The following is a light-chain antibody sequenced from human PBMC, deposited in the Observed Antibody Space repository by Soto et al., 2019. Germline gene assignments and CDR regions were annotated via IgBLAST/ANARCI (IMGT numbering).Light chain of an antibody. V-gene: IGKV1-39*01. CDR2: AAS. CDR1: QGIRND. J-gene: IGKJ5*01. Sequence: IQMTQSPSSLSASVGDRVTITCRASQGIRNDLGWYQQKPGKAPKRLIYAASSLQSGVPSRFSGSGSGTDFTLTISSLQPEDFATYYCQQSYSTRTWTFGQGTRLEIK. CDR3: QQSYSTRTWT.